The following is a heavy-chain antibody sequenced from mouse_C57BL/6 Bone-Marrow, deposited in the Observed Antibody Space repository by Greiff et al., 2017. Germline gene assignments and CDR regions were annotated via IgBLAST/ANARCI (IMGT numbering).Heavy chain of an antibody. J-gene: IGHJ2*01. D-gene: IGHD2-5*01. CDR2: ISDGGSYT. CDR1: GFTFSSYA. CDR3: ARGRYSNFYFDY. Sequence: DVMLVESGGGLVKPGGSLKLSCAASGFTFSSYAMSWVRQTPEKRLEWVATISDGGSYTYYPDNVKGRFTISRDNAKNNLYLQMSHLKSEDTAMYYVARGRYSNFYFDYWGQGTTLTVSS. V-gene: IGHV5-4*03.